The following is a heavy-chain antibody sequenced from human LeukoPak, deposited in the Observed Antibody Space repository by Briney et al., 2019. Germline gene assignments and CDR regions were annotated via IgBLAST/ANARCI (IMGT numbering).Heavy chain of an antibody. D-gene: IGHD2-15*01. CDR1: GFTFSSYA. Sequence: GRSLRLSCAASGFTFSSYAMHWVRQAPGKGLEWVAVISYDGSNKYYADSVKGRFTISRDNSKNTPYLQMNSLRAEDTAVYYCAGGYCSGGSCSLSGPWGQGTLVTVSS. CDR3: AGGYCSGGSCSLSGP. J-gene: IGHJ5*02. CDR2: ISYDGSNK. V-gene: IGHV3-30-3*01.